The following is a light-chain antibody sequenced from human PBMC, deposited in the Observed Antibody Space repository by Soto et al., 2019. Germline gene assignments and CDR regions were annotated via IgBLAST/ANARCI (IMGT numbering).Light chain of an antibody. CDR1: QSINTW. CDR2: KAS. J-gene: IGKJ2*01. V-gene: IGKV1-5*03. Sequence: DIPMTQSPSTLSASVGARVTITCRARQSINTWLAWYQQKPGKAPKLLIYKASSLESGVPSRFRGSGSGTEFTLTISSLQPDDFATYYCQQYNTYYTFSQGTKLEIK. CDR3: QQYNTYYT.